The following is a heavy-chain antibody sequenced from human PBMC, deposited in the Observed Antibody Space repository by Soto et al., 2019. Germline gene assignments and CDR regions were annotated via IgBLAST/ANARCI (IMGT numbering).Heavy chain of an antibody. J-gene: IGHJ4*02. D-gene: IGHD1-26*01. V-gene: IGHV3-64*05. CDR1: GITFSSYA. CDR3: VKPSGTYYGSFDF. CDR2: IGSDGGSI. Sequence: PGGSLRLSCSASGITFSSYAMDWVRQAPGKGLEFVANIGSDGGSICYADSVKGRFTISRDNSKNTLYVQMNSLRTEDTAVYYCVKPSGTYYGSFDFWGQGTLVTVSS.